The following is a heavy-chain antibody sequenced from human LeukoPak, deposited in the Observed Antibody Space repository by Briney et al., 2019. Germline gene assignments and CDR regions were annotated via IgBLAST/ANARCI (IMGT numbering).Heavy chain of an antibody. J-gene: IGHJ4*02. D-gene: IGHD3-10*01. CDR3: ARRGYYGSGSYALDY. Sequence: SETLSLTCTVSGGSISSYYWSWIRQPPGKGLEWIGYIYYSGSTNYNPSLKSRVTISVDTSKNQFSLKLSSVTAADTAVCYCARRGYYGSGSYALDYWGQGTLVTVSS. CDR2: IYYSGST. V-gene: IGHV4-59*08. CDR1: GGSISSYY.